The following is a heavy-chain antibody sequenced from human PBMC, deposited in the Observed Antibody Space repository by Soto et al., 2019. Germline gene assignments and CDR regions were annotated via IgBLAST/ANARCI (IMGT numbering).Heavy chain of an antibody. V-gene: IGHV3-23*01. D-gene: IGHD3-10*01. J-gene: IGHJ4*02. Sequence: EVQLLESGGGLVQPGGSLRLSCVASGFTFSNHGMSWVRQAPGKGLERVSGMSGSDGSTYYADSVKGRFTISRDNSKNTLYMQMNNLRDEDTALYYCVSDSGWEHVFWGQGTLVTVSS. CDR1: GFTFSNHG. CDR2: MSGSDGST. CDR3: VSDSGWEHVF.